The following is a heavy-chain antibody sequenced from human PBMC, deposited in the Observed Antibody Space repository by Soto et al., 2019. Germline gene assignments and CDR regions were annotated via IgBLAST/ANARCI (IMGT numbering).Heavy chain of an antibody. Sequence: PSETLSLTCAVYGGSFSGYYWSWIRQPPGKGLEWIGEINHSGSTNYNPSLKSRVTISVDTSKNQFSLKLSSVTAADTAVYYCARGGMATTYPFDYWGQGTLVTV. V-gene: IGHV4-34*01. CDR2: INHSGST. D-gene: IGHD5-12*01. CDR1: GGSFSGYY. J-gene: IGHJ4*02. CDR3: ARGGMATTYPFDY.